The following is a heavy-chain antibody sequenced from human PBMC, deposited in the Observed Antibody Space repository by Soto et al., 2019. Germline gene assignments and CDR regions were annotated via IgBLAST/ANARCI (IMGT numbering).Heavy chain of an antibody. J-gene: IGHJ5*02. V-gene: IGHV4-59*01. D-gene: IGHD3-10*01. Sequence: QVQLQESGPGLVKPSETLSLTCTVSGGSISRYYWNWIRQPPGKGLEWIGYIYYSGSTNYNPALKSRDTIAVDTSKNQFSLKLSSVTAADTAVYYCARDPGSGGYCGWFDPWGQGALVTVSS. CDR1: GGSISRYY. CDR2: IYYSGST. CDR3: ARDPGSGGYCGWFDP.